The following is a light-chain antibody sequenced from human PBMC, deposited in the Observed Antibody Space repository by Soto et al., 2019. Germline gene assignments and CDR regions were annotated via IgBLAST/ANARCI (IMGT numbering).Light chain of an antibody. V-gene: IGLV2-14*01. Sequence: QSALTQPASVSGSPGQSVTISCTGTSSDTAGYNYVSWYQQHPGKAPKLMIYEVSNRPSGVSNRFSGSQSGNTASLTISGLQAEGAANYYCSSYTTSNTPLYVFGTGTKVTLL. CDR2: EVS. CDR1: SSDTAGYNY. CDR3: SSYTTSNTPLYV. J-gene: IGLJ1*01.